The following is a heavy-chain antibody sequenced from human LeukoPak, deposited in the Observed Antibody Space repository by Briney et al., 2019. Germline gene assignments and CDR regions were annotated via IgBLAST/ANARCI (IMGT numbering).Heavy chain of an antibody. Sequence: SVKVSCKASGGTFSSYAISWVRQAPGQGLEWMGGIIPIFGTANYAQKFQGRATITADESTSTAYMELSSLRSEDTAVYYCARATHSDYYDSSGHYYFDYWGQGILVTVSS. J-gene: IGHJ4*02. CDR3: ARATHSDYYDSSGHYYFDY. V-gene: IGHV1-69*13. D-gene: IGHD3-22*01. CDR1: GGTFSSYA. CDR2: IIPIFGTA.